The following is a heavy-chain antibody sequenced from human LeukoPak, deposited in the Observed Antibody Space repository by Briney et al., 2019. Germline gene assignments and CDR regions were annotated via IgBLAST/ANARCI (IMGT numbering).Heavy chain of an antibody. CDR3: AKGGGSSCYSPSDY. J-gene: IGHJ4*02. Sequence: GGSLRLSCAASGFTFSSYWMHWVRQAPGKGLVWVSRINSDGSSTSYADSVKGRFTISRDNPKNTLYLQMNSLRAEDTAVYYRAKGGGSSCYSPSDYWGQGTLVTVSS. CDR1: GFTFSSYW. CDR2: INSDGSST. D-gene: IGHD2-15*01. V-gene: IGHV3-74*01.